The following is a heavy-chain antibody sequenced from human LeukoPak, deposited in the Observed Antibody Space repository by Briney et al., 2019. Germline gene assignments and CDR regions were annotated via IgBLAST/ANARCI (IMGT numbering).Heavy chain of an antibody. CDR2: MNPNSGNT. CDR1: GYTFTSYD. J-gene: IGHJ4*02. CDR3: ASPSSRAAAFDY. D-gene: IGHD6-13*01. V-gene: IGHV1-8*01. Sequence: ASVKVSCKASGYTFTSYDINWVRQATGQGLEWMGWMNPNSGNTGYAQKFQGRVTMTRNTSISTAYMELSSLRSEDTAVYYCASPSSRAAAFDYWGQGTLVTVSS.